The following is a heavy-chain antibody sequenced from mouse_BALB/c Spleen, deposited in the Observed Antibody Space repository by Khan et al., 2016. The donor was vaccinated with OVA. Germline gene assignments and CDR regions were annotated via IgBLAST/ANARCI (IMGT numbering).Heavy chain of an antibody. V-gene: IGHV1S127*01. CDR3: ARGGYGSPFAY. CDR1: GYTFTSFW. CDR2: IDPSKSET. Sequence: QVQLKQSGPELVRPGASVKMSCKASGYTFTSFWIHWVKQRPGQGLEWIGMIDPSKSETRLNQTFTDKATLNVDKSSNTAYMQLSRLTSEDSAVLYGARGGYGSPFAYWGKGTLVTVAA. D-gene: IGHD1-1*01. J-gene: IGHJ3*01.